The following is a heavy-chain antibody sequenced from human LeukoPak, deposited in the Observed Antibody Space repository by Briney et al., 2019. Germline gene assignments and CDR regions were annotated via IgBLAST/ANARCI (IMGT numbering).Heavy chain of an antibody. J-gene: IGHJ4*02. CDR3: AHRLLAAADPPFDY. Sequence: SGPTLVKPTQTLTLTCTFSGFSLSTSGVCVGWIRQPPGKALEWLALIYWDDDKRYSPSLKSRLTITKDTSKNQVVLTMTNMDPVDTATYYCAHRLLAAADPPFDYWGQGTLVTVSS. CDR2: IYWDDDK. V-gene: IGHV2-5*02. D-gene: IGHD6-13*01. CDR1: GFSLSTSGVC.